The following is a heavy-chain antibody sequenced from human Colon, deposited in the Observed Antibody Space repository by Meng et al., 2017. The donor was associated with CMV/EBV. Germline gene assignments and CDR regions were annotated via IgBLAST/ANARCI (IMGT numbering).Heavy chain of an antibody. CDR1: GYPFTDYY. J-gene: IGHJ5*02. Sequence: QVELGQSGAEGKKLGASVKVPCKTSGYPFTDYYIHWVRQAPGQGLEWMGWINSISGDTNYAQKFQGRVTMTRDTSITTAYMELNSLKSDDTAVYYCGRDRHLDPWGQGTLVTVSS. CDR3: GRDRHLDP. V-gene: IGHV1-2*02. D-gene: IGHD3-3*02. CDR2: INSISGDT.